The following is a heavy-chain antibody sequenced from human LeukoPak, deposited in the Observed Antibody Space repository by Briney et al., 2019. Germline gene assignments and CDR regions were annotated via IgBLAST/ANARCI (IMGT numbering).Heavy chain of an antibody. CDR2: IRWNSVSI. Sequence: PGGSLRLSCAASGFTFSSYAMSWVPHAPGKGLEWVSGIRWNSVSIGYADSVKGRFTISRDNAKNSLYLQMNSLRAEDMALYYSAKGGGGTNYDYMDVWGKGTTVTVSS. D-gene: IGHD1-1*01. CDR1: GFTFSSYA. J-gene: IGHJ6*03. CDR3: AKGGGGTNYDYMDV. V-gene: IGHV3-9*03.